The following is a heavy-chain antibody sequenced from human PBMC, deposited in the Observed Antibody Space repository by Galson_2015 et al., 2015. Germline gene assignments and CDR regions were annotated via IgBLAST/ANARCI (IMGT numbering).Heavy chain of an antibody. Sequence: SLRLSCAASGFTFSSYEMNWVRQAPGKGLEWVSYISSSGSTIYYADSVGGRFTISRDNAKNSLYLHMNSLRAEDTAVYYCEGPYGDPSFDIWGQGTMVTVSS. V-gene: IGHV3-48*03. J-gene: IGHJ3*02. CDR2: ISSSGSTI. D-gene: IGHD4-17*01. CDR3: EGPYGDPSFDI. CDR1: GFTFSSYE.